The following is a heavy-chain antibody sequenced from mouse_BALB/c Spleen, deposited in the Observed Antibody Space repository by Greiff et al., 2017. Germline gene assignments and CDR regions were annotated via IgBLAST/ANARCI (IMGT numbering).Heavy chain of an antibody. D-gene: IGHD2-14*01. Sequence: EVKLMESGGGLVKPGGSLKLSCAASGFTFSDYYMYWVRQTPEKRLEWVATISDGGSYTYYPDSVKGRFTISRDNAKNNLYLQMSSLKSEDTAMYYWARSYRYDEGGAMDYWGQGTSVTVSS. CDR3: ARSYRYDEGGAMDY. CDR1: GFTFSDYY. J-gene: IGHJ4*01. CDR2: ISDGGSYT. V-gene: IGHV5-4*02.